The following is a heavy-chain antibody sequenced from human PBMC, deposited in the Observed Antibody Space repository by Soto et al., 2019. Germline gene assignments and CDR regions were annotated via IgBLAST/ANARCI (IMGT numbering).Heavy chain of an antibody. CDR1: GFSFGTYT. J-gene: IGHJ5*01. Sequence: GGSLRLSCAASGFSFGTYTMSWVRQAPGKGLEWVSGISSSGGNTYYSDSVKGRFTISRDNSKDTLFLQMNRLGAEDTALYFCAKDLRTGAAHTYFDSWGQGNLVTVSS. CDR2: ISSSGGNT. CDR3: AKDLRTGAAHTYFDS. D-gene: IGHD6-25*01. V-gene: IGHV3-23*01.